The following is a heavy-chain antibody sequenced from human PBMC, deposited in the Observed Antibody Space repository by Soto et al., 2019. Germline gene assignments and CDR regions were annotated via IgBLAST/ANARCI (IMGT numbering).Heavy chain of an antibody. Sequence: GESLKISCKGSGYSFTSYWIGWVRQMPGKGLEWMGIIYPGDSDTRYSPSFQGQVTISADKSISTAYLQWSSLKASDTAMYYCVRLENGVYYDFWSGMYNWFDPWGQGTLVTVSS. CDR3: VRLENGVYYDFWSGMYNWFDP. CDR2: IYPGDSDT. V-gene: IGHV5-51*01. J-gene: IGHJ5*02. CDR1: GYSFTSYW. D-gene: IGHD3-3*01.